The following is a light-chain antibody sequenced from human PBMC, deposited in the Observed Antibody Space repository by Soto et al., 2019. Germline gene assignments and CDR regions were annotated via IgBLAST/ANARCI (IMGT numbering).Light chain of an antibody. CDR3: QQTNSFPLT. Sequence: DIRMTQSPSSVSASVGDRVTINCRASQDIRSWVAWYQQTPGKAPELLIYAGSRLQTGVPSRFSGSGSGTDFSLTISSLQPEDFATYYCQQTNSFPLTFGGGTKVEIK. CDR1: QDIRSW. V-gene: IGKV1-12*01. J-gene: IGKJ4*01. CDR2: AGS.